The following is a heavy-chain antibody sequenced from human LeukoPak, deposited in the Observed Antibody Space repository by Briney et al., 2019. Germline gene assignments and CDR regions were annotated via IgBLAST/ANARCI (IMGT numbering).Heavy chain of an antibody. V-gene: IGHV4-30-4*01. CDR3: ARFYSYASSFDY. CDR1: GGSISSGDYY. Sequence: SETLSLTCTVSGGSISSGDYYWCWIRQPPGKGLEWIGYIYYSGSTYYNPSLKSRVTISVDTSKNQFSLKLSSVTAADTAVYYCARFYSYASSFDYWGQGTLVTVSS. D-gene: IGHD5-18*01. J-gene: IGHJ4*02. CDR2: IYYSGST.